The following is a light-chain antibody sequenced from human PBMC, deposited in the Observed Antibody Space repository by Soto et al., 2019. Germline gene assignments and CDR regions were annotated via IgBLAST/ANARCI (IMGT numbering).Light chain of an antibody. CDR2: AAR. CDR1: QSISRN. CDR3: QQSHRTPYT. Sequence: DIQLTQSPSSLSPSVGDRITLSCRASQSISRNLNWYQQMPGKAPSLLIYAARDLQSGVPGRFNGSGSGTEFNLTISSLQPEDLATYYCQQSHRTPYTFGQGTKLEI. J-gene: IGKJ2*01. V-gene: IGKV1-39*01.